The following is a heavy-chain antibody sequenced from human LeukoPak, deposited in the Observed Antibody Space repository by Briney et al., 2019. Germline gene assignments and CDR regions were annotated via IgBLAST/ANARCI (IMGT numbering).Heavy chain of an antibody. J-gene: IGHJ6*03. V-gene: IGHV4-34*01. CDR2: INHSGST. Sequence: SETLSLTCAAYGGSFSGYYWSWIRQPPGKGLEWIGEINHSGSTNYNPSLKSRVTISVDTSKNQFSLKLSPVTAADTAVYYCARDSCSSTSCYDYMDVWGKGTTVTVSS. CDR1: GGSFSGYY. CDR3: ARDSCSSTSCYDYMDV. D-gene: IGHD2-2*01.